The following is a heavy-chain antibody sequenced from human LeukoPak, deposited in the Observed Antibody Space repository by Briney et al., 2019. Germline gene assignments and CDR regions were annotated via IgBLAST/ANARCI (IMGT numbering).Heavy chain of an antibody. J-gene: IGHJ4*02. D-gene: IGHD2-15*01. CDR1: GYTYTSYA. V-gene: IGHV1-2*02. Sequence: ASVKVSCKASGYTYTSYAISWVRQAPGQGLEWMGWINPNSGGTNYAQKFQGRVTMTRDTSISTAYMELSRLRSDDTAVYYCARDKVGYCSGGSCYPFDYWGQGTLVTVSS. CDR2: INPNSGGT. CDR3: ARDKVGYCSGGSCYPFDY.